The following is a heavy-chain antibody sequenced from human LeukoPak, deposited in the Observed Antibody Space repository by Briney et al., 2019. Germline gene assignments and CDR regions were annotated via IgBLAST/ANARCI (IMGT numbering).Heavy chain of an antibody. CDR1: GFTFSDYG. CDR2: IRFDGTNK. V-gene: IGHV3-30*02. D-gene: IGHD3-22*01. CDR3: ARDRESSGYYY. J-gene: IGHJ4*02. Sequence: GESLKLSCAASGFTFSDYGLHWVRQVPGKGLEWVAFIRFDGTNKYYVNSVKGRFTISRDNSKNRLYLLMNSLRSDDTAVYYCARDRESSGYYYWGQGTLVTVSS.